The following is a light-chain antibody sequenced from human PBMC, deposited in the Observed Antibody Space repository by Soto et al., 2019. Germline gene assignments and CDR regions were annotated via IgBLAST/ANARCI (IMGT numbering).Light chain of an antibody. CDR2: GNS. J-gene: IGLJ1*01. CDR1: SSNIGAGYD. Sequence: QSVLTQPPSVSGAPGQRVTISGTGSSSNIGAGYDVHWYQQRPGTAPKLLIYGNSNRPSRVPDRFSGSKSGTSASLAITGLQAEDEADYYCQSYDSSLSGSYVFGTGTKLTVL. V-gene: IGLV1-40*01. CDR3: QSYDSSLSGSYV.